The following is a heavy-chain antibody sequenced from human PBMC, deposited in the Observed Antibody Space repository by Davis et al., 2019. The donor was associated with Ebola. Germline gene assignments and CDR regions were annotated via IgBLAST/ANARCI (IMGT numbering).Heavy chain of an antibody. J-gene: IGHJ4*02. CDR1: GFTFTNHA. CDR3: AKKIPGNNPFDS. D-gene: IGHD1-14*01. V-gene: IGHV3-23*01. CDR2: ISASGTST. Sequence: GESLKISCAASGFTFTNHAMSWVRQAPGKGLEWVSVISASGTSTYNADSVKGRFTISRDNSKNTLYLQMNSLRAEDTAVYYCAKKIPGNNPFDSWGQGTLVTGSS.